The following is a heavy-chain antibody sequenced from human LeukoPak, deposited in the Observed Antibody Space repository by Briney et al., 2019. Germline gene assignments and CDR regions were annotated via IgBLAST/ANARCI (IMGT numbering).Heavy chain of an antibody. J-gene: IGHJ4*02. CDR3: ARRGRLGYYSSTSCPRPFDY. V-gene: IGHV4-34*01. CDR2: INHSGST. Sequence: PSETLSLTCAVYGGSFSGYYWSWIRQPPGKGLEWIGEINHSGSTNYNPSLKSRVTISVDTSKNQFSLKLSSVTAADTAVYYCARRGRLGYYSSTSCPRPFDYWGQGTLVTVSS. D-gene: IGHD2-2*01. CDR1: GGSFSGYY.